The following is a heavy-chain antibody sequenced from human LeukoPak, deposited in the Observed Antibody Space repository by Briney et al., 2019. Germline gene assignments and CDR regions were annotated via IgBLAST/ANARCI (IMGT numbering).Heavy chain of an antibody. CDR3: ARALPGYSSGWYFDY. D-gene: IGHD6-19*01. CDR1: GGSISSGDYY. V-gene: IGHV4-30-4*02. Sequence: SETLSLTCTVSGGSISSGDYYWSWIRQPPGKGLEWIGYIYYSGSTYYNPSLKSRVTISVDTSKNQFFLKLSSVTAADTAVYYCARALPGYSSGWYFDYWGQGTLVTVSS. CDR2: IYYSGST. J-gene: IGHJ4*02.